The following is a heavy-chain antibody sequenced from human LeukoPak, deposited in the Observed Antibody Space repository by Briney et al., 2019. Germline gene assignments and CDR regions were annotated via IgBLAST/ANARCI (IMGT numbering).Heavy chain of an antibody. CDR2: ITRNGGST. V-gene: IGHV3-23*01. J-gene: IGHJ4*02. D-gene: IGHD3-10*01. Sequence: GGSLRLSCAASGFTFSSYAMTWVRQAPGKGLEWVSTITRNGGSTYYADSVKGRFTISRDDSKNTLYLQMNSLRAEDTAVCSCAKDAVAPGSGGDYFDYWGQGNLVTVSS. CDR1: GFTFSSYA. CDR3: AKDAVAPGSGGDYFDY.